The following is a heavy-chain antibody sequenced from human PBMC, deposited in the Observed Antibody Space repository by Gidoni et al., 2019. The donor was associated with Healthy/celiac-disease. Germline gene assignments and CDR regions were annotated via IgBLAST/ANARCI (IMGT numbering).Heavy chain of an antibody. CDR1: GFSLSTRGVG. D-gene: IGHD1-1*01. CDR3: AHARTDGNRSYYFDY. Sequence: QITLKESGPPLVTPTQTLTLTCTFSGFSLSTRGVGVGWIRQPPGKALEWLALIYWKDDKRYSPSLKSRLNITKDTSKNQVVITMTNMDPVDTATYYCAHARTDGNRSYYFDYWGQGTMVTVSS. CDR2: IYWKDDK. V-gene: IGHV2-5*01. J-gene: IGHJ4*02.